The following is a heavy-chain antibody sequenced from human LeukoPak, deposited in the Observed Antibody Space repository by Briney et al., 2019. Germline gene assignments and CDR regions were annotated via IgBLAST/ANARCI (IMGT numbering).Heavy chain of an antibody. D-gene: IGHD6-19*01. V-gene: IGHV4-34*01. CDR2: INHSGST. CDR3: ARDMGEGLRAVAVDY. Sequence: SETLSLTCAVYGGSFSDYYWSWIRQPPGKGLEWIGEINHSGSTNYNPSLKSRVTISVDTSKNQFSLKLSSVTAADTAVYYCARDMGEGLRAVAVDYWGRGTLVTVSS. CDR1: GGSFSDYY. J-gene: IGHJ4*02.